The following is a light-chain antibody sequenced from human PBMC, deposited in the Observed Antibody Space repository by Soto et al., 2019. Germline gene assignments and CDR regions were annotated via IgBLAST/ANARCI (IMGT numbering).Light chain of an antibody. CDR3: QQSYSSPRT. J-gene: IGKJ2*01. V-gene: IGKV1-39*01. CDR1: QNINFY. CDR2: ASS. Sequence: EIPMTQSPSSLSASVGDRVTITCRATQNINFYLNWYQQKPGKAPNLLIYASSTLQSGVPSRFSGSGSGTEFTLTISSLQPEDFATYYCQQSYSSPRTFGQGTKVEL.